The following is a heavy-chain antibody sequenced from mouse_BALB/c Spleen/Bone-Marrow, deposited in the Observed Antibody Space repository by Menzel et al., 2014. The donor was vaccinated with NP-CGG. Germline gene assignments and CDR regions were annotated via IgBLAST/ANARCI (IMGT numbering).Heavy chain of an antibody. CDR2: INPSTGYT. Sequence: QVQLQQSEAELAKPGASVKMSCKASGYTFTSYWMHWVKQRPGQGLEWIGYINPSTGYTEYNQKFKDKATLTAVKSSTTAYMQLRSLTSEDSAVYYCAGDDYDAIAYWGQGTLVTVSA. CDR3: AGDDYDAIAY. V-gene: IGHV1-7*01. J-gene: IGHJ3*01. CDR1: GYTFTSYW. D-gene: IGHD2-4*01.